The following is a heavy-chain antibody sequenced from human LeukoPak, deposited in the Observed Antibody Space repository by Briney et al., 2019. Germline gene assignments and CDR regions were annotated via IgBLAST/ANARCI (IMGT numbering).Heavy chain of an antibody. CDR1: GGSISSYY. CDR2: IYYSGST. V-gene: IGHV4-59*08. Sequence: SEALSPTCTVSGGSISSYYWSWVRQPPGKGLEWIGYIYYSGSTNYNPSLKSRVTISVDTSRNQFSLKLSSVTAADTAVYYCARCESRGTSWHFGLWGRGTLVTVSS. CDR3: ARCESRGTSWHFGL. J-gene: IGHJ2*01. D-gene: IGHD3-22*01.